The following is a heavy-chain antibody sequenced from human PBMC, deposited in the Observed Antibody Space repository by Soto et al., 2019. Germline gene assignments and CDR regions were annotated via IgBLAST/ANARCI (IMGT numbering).Heavy chain of an antibody. CDR3: ATGATMVRGVIYWFDP. V-gene: IGHV1-24*01. CDR1: GYTLTELS. D-gene: IGHD3-10*01. J-gene: IGHJ5*02. Sequence: GASVKVSCKVSGYTLTELSMHWVRQAPGKGLEWMGGFDPEDGETIYAQKFQGRVTMTEDTSTDTAYMELSSLRSEDTAVYYCATGATMVRGVIYWFDPWGQGTLVTVSS. CDR2: FDPEDGET.